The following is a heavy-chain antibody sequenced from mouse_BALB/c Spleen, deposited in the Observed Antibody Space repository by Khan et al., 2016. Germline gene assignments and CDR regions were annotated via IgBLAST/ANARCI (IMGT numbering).Heavy chain of an antibody. D-gene: IGHD1-1*01. CDR1: GLPFSDYY. J-gene: IGHJ2*01. CDR3: SRQGYGSSMLY. CDR2: FRNGGGST. Sequence: EVELVESGGGLVQPGGSLTLSCAPSGLPFSDYYMYWVRPSPEKRLEWVAYFRNGGGSTYNPATVKGRFTISRDNDKNTLYLPWSRLTAEASAMYYCSRQGYGSSMLYWGHGTTLTVSS. V-gene: IGHV5-12*01.